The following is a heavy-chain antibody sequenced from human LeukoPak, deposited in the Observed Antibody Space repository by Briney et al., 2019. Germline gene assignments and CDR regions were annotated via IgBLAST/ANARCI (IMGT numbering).Heavy chain of an antibody. Sequence: ASVKVSCKASGYTFTSYDINWVRQATGQGLEWMGWMNPNSGNTGYAQKFQGRVTMTRNTSISTAYMELSSLRSEDTAVYYCARVPFNGFLNYDFYPHYYYYGMDVWGQGTTVTVSS. CDR2: MNPNSGNT. CDR3: ARVPFNGFLNYDFYPHYYYYGMDV. CDR1: GYTFTSYD. D-gene: IGHD3-3*01. V-gene: IGHV1-8*01. J-gene: IGHJ6*02.